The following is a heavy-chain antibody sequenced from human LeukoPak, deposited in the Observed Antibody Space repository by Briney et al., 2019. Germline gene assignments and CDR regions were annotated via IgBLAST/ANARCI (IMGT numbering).Heavy chain of an antibody. CDR2: IIPIFGTA. Sequence: SVTVSCKASGGTFSIYAISWVRQAPGQGLEWMGRIIPIFGTANYAQKFQGRVTITADKSTSTAYMELSSLRSEDTAVYYCARETGSGYFDYWGQGTLVTVSS. D-gene: IGHD3-10*01. J-gene: IGHJ4*02. CDR1: GGTFSIYA. CDR3: ARETGSGYFDY. V-gene: IGHV1-69*06.